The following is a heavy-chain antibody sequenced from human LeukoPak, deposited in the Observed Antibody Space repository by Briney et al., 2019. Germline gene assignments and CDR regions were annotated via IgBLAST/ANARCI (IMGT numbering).Heavy chain of an antibody. CDR3: ARGNNYDSSGYYYDDY. Sequence: SETLSLTCAVYGGSFSGYYWSWIRQSPGKGLEWIGEINHSGSTNYNPSLKSRVTISVDTSKNQFSLTLSSVTAADTAVCYCARGNNYDSSGYYYDDYWGQGTLVTVSS. CDR2: INHSGST. D-gene: IGHD3-22*01. CDR1: GGSFSGYY. J-gene: IGHJ4*02. V-gene: IGHV4-34*01.